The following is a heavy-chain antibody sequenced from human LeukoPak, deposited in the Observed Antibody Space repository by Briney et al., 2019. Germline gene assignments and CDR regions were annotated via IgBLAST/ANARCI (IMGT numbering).Heavy chain of an antibody. Sequence: GGSLRLSCAASGFTFDDYAMHWVRQAPGKGLEWVSLINWNGDSTDYADSVKGRFTISRDNSKNSLFLQMNSLRAEDTALYYCAKDGSDYGGNLFDDWGQGTLVTVSS. CDR2: INWNGDST. V-gene: IGHV3-43D*03. J-gene: IGHJ4*02. D-gene: IGHD4-23*01. CDR1: GFTFDDYA. CDR3: AKDGSDYGGNLFDD.